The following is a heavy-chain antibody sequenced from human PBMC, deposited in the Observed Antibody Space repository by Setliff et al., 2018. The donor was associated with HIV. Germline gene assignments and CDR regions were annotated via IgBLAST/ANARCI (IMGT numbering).Heavy chain of an antibody. Sequence: KVSCKASGYTFTNYWIGWVRQMPGRGLEWMGIIYPGDSDTRYSPSFEGQVTMSADKSINTAYLQWNSLKASDTAMYYCARQPTDTSGYNNWFDSWGQGTLVTVSS. CDR1: GYTFTNYW. CDR3: ARQPTDTSGYNNWFDS. V-gene: IGHV5-51*01. D-gene: IGHD3-3*01. CDR2: IYPGDSDT. J-gene: IGHJ5*01.